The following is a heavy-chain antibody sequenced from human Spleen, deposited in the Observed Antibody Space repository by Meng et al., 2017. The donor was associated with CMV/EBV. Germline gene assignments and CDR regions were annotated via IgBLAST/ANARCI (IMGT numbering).Heavy chain of an antibody. V-gene: IGHV1-2*02. J-gene: IGHJ4*02. CDR1: GYTFTGYY. CDR3: ARRMTVSPSAFRRYFFDY. D-gene: IGHD5/OR15-5a*01. Sequence: KVSCKASGYTFTGYYMHWVRQAPGQGLEWMGWINPNSGGTNYAQKFQGRVTMTRDTSITTAYMELSRLTSDDMAVYYCARRMTVSPSAFRRYFFDYWGQGTLVTVSS. CDR2: INPNSGGT.